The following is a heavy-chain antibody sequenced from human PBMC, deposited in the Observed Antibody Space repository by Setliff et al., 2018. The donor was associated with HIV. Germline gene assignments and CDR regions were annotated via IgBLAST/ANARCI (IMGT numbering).Heavy chain of an antibody. V-gene: IGHV3-30*04. CDR3: ARDRRDCSRTSCYTIYFDY. D-gene: IGHD2-2*02. CDR1: GFTFSSYA. Sequence: QPGGSLRLSCAASGFTFSSYAMHWVRQAPGKGLEWVAVISYDGSNKYYADSVKGRFTISRDNSKNTLSLQMNSLRAEDTAVYYCARDRRDCSRTSCYTIYFDYWGQGTLVTVSS. J-gene: IGHJ4*02. CDR2: ISYDGSNK.